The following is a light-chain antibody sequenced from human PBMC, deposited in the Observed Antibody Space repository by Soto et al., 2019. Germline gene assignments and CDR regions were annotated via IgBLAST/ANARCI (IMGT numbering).Light chain of an antibody. Sequence: DIQMTQSPSSLSASVGDTVTITCRASQSISVHLNWYQQKPGKVPKPLIYAASNLQSGVPSSFSGSGSETDFALTISSLQPEDFATYYCQQSYITPYTCGEGTKLQIK. CDR3: QQSYITPYT. CDR1: QSISVH. J-gene: IGKJ2*01. V-gene: IGKV1-39*01. CDR2: AAS.